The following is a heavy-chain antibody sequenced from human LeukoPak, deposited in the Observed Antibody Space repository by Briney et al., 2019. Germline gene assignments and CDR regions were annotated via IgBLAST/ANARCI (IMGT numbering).Heavy chain of an antibody. CDR3: VRDTRMYYFDSSGLGHFDF. CDR1: GASISTGTSY. V-gene: IGHV4-39*02. Sequence: SETLSLTCNVSGASISTGTSYWGWIRQPPGRGLEWIGSIYHSGYTYYNPSLKSRVTISVDTSKNQFSLKLSSLTAADTAVYYCVRDTRMYYFDSSGLGHFDFWGRGTLVTVSS. J-gene: IGHJ2*01. D-gene: IGHD3-22*01. CDR2: IYHSGYT.